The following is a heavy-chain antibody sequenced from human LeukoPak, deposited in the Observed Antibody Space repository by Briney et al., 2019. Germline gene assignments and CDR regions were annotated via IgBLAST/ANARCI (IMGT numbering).Heavy chain of an antibody. CDR2: IYSGGGT. J-gene: IGHJ4*02. CDR1: GFTVSSNY. Sequence: GGSLRLSCAASGFTVSSNYMSWVRQAPGKGLEWVSVIYSGGGTYYADSVKGRFTISRDNSKNTLYLQMNSLRAEDTAVYYCARGYYYDSSGYFPFDYWGQGTLVTVSS. D-gene: IGHD3-22*01. CDR3: ARGYYYDSSGYFPFDY. V-gene: IGHV3-53*01.